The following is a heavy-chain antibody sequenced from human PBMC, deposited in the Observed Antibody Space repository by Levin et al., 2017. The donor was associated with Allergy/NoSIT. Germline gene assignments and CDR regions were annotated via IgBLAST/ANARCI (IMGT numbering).Heavy chain of an antibody. D-gene: IGHD2-21*01. J-gene: IGHJ1*01. CDR2: IYSGGSP. CDR3: TRSSHKGN. Sequence: GGSLRLSCAASGFSVSSSYMSWVRQAPGKGLEWVALIYSGGSPYYAESVKGRFTASRDNSKNTMYLQMNSLRVDDTAVYYCTRSSHKGNWGQGTLVTVSS. V-gene: IGHV3-53*01. CDR1: GFSVSSSY.